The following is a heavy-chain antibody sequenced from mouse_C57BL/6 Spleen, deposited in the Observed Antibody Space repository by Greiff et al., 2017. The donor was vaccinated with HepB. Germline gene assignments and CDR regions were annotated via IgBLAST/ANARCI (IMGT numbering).Heavy chain of an antibody. J-gene: IGHJ2*01. Sequence: EVKLEESGPGLVKPSQSLSLTCSVTGYSITSGYYWNWIRQFPGNKLEWMGYISYDGSNNYNPSLKNRISITRDTSKNQFFLKLNSVTTEDTATYYCARDRGDYEDFDYWGQGTTLTVSS. CDR3: ARDRGDYEDFDY. CDR2: ISYDGSN. CDR1: GYSITSGYY. D-gene: IGHD2-4*01. V-gene: IGHV3-6*01.